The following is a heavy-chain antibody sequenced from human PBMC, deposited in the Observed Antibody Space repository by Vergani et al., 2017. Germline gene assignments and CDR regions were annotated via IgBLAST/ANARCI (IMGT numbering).Heavy chain of an antibody. V-gene: IGHV3-21*01. Sequence: EVQLVESGGGLVKPGGSLRLSCAASGFTFSSYSMNWVRQAPGKGLEWVSSISSSSSYIYYADSVKGRFTISRDNAKNSLYLQMNSLRAEDTAVYYCASRGLWFGESRNTFDYWGQGTLVTVSS. D-gene: IGHD3-10*01. J-gene: IGHJ4*02. CDR2: ISSSSSYI. CDR1: GFTFSSYS. CDR3: ASRGLWFGESRNTFDY.